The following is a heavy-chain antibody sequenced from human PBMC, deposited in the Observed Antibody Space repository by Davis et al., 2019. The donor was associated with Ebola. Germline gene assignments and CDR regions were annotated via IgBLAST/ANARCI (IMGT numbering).Heavy chain of an antibody. Sequence: PSETLSLTCTVSGGSISSYYWSWIRQPAGKGLEWIGRIYISGSNNYNSSLKSRVTMSLDTSKNQFYLKLSSVTVADTAVYYCARENQLLYRNFDYWGQGTLVTVSS. CDR2: IYISGSN. D-gene: IGHD2-2*02. CDR1: GGSISSYY. V-gene: IGHV4-4*07. J-gene: IGHJ4*02. CDR3: ARENQLLYRNFDY.